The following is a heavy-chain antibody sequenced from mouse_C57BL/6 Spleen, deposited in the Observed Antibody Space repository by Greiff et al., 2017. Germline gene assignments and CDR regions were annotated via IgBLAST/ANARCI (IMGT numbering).Heavy chain of an antibody. CDR1: GYTFPSYW. V-gene: IGHV1-69*01. CDR2: LDPSDSYT. D-gene: IGHD1-3*01. CDR3: AIYSTGRCAY. J-gene: IGHJ3*01. Sequence: QVQLQQPGAELVMPGASVKLSCKASGYTFPSYWMHWVKQRPGQGLEWIGELDPSDSYTNYNQKFKGKSTLTVDKSYSTAYMQLSSLTSGDSAVYYCAIYSTGRCAYWGQGTLVTVSA.